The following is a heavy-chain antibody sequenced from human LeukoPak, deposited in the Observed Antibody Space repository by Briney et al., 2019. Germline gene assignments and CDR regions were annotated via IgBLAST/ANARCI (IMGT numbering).Heavy chain of an antibody. J-gene: IGHJ4*02. CDR1: GFTFSSYA. CDR2: ISYDGSNK. Sequence: GGSLRLSCAASGFTFSSYAMHWVRQAPGKGLEWVAVISYDGSNKYYADSVKGRFTISRDNSKNTLYLQMNSLRAEDTAVYYCARELAVWGQGTLVTVSS. CDR3: ARELAV. V-gene: IGHV3-30-3*01.